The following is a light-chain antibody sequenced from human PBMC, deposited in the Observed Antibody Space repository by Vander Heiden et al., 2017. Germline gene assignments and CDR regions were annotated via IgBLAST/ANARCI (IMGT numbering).Light chain of an antibody. CDR3: QQSYSAPYN. CDR2: AAS. V-gene: IGKV1-39*01. Sequence: DIQMTQSPPSLSASLGDRVTITCRASERIDHYLNWYRQKPGKGPELLIYAASNLQSWVPSRFSGSGSGTDFTLTIASLRPEDFATYYCQQSYSAPYNFGQGTKVEI. CDR1: ERIDHY. J-gene: IGKJ2*01.